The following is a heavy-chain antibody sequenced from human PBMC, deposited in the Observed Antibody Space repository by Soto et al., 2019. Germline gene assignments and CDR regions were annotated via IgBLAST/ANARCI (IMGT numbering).Heavy chain of an antibody. V-gene: IGHV3-21*01. Sequence: GGSLRLSCAVSGFTFNNYGINWVRQAPGKGPEWVSSVSKSDYTYYSDSVKGRFTISRDNAKNSVSLQMNTLRAEDTAVYYCAREDSIIIPAVSDFWGQGALVTVSS. J-gene: IGHJ4*02. D-gene: IGHD2-2*01. CDR2: VSKSDYT. CDR1: GFTFNNYG. CDR3: AREDSIIIPAVSDF.